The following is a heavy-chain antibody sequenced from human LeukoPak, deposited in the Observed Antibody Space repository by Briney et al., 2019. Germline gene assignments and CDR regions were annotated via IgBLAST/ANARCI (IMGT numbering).Heavy chain of an antibody. CDR3: ASLYSSNWGYITN. Sequence: SETLSLSCTVSGGSISSSSYYWGWIRQPPGKGLEWIGSIYYSGSTYGNPSLKSRVTISVDTSKNQFSLNLSSVTAADTAVYHCASLYSSNWGYITNWGQGTLVTVSS. CDR2: IYYSGST. CDR1: GGSISSSSYY. J-gene: IGHJ4*02. V-gene: IGHV4-39*01. D-gene: IGHD6-13*01.